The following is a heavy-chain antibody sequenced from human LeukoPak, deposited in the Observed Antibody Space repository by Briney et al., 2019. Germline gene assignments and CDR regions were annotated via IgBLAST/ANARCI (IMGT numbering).Heavy chain of an antibody. J-gene: IGHJ6*03. CDR1: GFTFSSYE. Sequence: GGSLRLSCAASGFTFSSYEMNWVRQAPGKRLEWVSYISNRGNNIYYADSVKGRFTISRDNAKNSLYLQMNSLRAEDTAVYYCGRYGLGYYYMDVWGKGTTVTVSS. CDR2: ISNRGNNI. CDR3: GRYGLGYYYMDV. V-gene: IGHV3-48*03. D-gene: IGHD6-19*01.